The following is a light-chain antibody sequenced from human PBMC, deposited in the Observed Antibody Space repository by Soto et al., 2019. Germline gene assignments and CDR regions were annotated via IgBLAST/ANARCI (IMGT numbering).Light chain of an antibody. V-gene: IGKV3-15*01. CDR3: QQYSNLPLWT. CDR1: QSLGGN. J-gene: IGKJ1*01. CDR2: RAS. Sequence: RVMTQSRAPLSVSPGETATLSFKASQSLGGNLAWYQQKPGQAPRLLIFRASTRATGVPARFSGSGSGTEFTLTISGLQSEDFAVYYCQQYSNLPLWTLRPGTMVDIK.